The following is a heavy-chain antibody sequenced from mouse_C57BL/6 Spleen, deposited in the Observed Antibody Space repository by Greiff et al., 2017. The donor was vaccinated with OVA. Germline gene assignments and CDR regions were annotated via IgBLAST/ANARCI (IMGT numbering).Heavy chain of an antibody. CDR3: ARYNYSNSSGFAY. CDR2: IHPNSGST. D-gene: IGHD2-5*01. V-gene: IGHV1-64*01. CDR1: GYTFTSYW. Sequence: QVQLQQPGAELVKPGASVKLSCKASGYTFTSYWMHWVKQRPGQGLEWIGMIHPNSGSTNYNEKFKSKATLTVDKSSSTAYMQLSSLTSEDSAVYYCARYNYSNSSGFAYWGQGTLVTVSA. J-gene: IGHJ3*01.